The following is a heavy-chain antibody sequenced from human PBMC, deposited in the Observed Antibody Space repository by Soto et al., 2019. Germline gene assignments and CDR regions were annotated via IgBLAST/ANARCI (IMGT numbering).Heavy chain of an antibody. D-gene: IGHD6-6*01. CDR3: AKGLDYSSSSVRRSVDY. CDR1: GFTFSSYA. J-gene: IGHJ4*02. CDR2: ISGSGGST. Sequence: GGSLRLSCAASGFTFSSYAMSWVRQAPGKGLGWVSVISGSGGSTYYADSVKGRFTISRDNSKNTLYLQMNSLRAEDTAVYYCAKGLDYSSSSVRRSVDYWGQGILVTVSS. V-gene: IGHV3-23*01.